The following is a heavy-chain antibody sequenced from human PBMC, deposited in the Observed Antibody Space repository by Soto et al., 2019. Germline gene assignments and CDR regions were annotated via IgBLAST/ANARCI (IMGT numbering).Heavy chain of an antibody. CDR3: AIAGTTEQQLVLDY. CDR2: IVVGSGNT. Sequence: SVKVSCKASGFTFTSSAVQWVRQARGQRLEWIGWIVVGSGNTNYAQKFQERVTITRDMSTSTAYMELSSLRSEDTAVYYCAIAGTTEQQLVLDYWGQGTLVTVSS. V-gene: IGHV1-58*01. D-gene: IGHD6-13*01. J-gene: IGHJ4*02. CDR1: GFTFTSSA.